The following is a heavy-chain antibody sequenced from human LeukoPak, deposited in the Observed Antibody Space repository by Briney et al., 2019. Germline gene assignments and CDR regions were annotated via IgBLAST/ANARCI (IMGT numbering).Heavy chain of an antibody. D-gene: IGHD6-19*01. CDR1: GFTFSSYG. V-gene: IGHV3-30*18. CDR3: AKDSSSSGWLDY. J-gene: IGHJ4*02. Sequence: GRSLRLSCAASGFTFSSYGMHWVRQAPGKGLEWVAVISYDGSNKYYADSVKGRFTISRDNSKNTLYLQMNSLRAEDTAVYYCAKDSSSSGWLDYWGQGTLVTVSS. CDR2: ISYDGSNK.